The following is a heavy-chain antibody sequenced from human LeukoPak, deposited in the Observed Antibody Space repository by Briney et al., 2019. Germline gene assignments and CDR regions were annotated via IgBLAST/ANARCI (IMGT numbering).Heavy chain of an antibody. CDR3: ARDGSGVWFDY. V-gene: IGHV1-18*01. Sequence: GASVKVSCKASGYTFTSYDINWVRQAPGQGLEWMAWINAYNGDTNYAQKLQGRVTLTTETSTSTAYMELRSLRSDDTAVYYCARDGSGVWFDYWGQGTLVTVSS. J-gene: IGHJ4*02. CDR1: GYTFTSYD. CDR2: INAYNGDT. D-gene: IGHD3-16*01.